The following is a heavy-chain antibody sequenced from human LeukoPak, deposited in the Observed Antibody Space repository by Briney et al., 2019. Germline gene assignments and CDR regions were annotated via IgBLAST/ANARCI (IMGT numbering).Heavy chain of an antibody. V-gene: IGHV4-34*01. CDR3: ARVGQSVFGS. CDR1: GGSFSGYY. CDR2: INHSGST. D-gene: IGHD3-10*01. Sequence: TPSETLSLTCAVYGGSFSGYYWSWIRQPPGKGLEWIGEINHSGSTNYNPSLKSRVTISVDTSKNQFSLKLSSVIAADTAVYYCARVGQSVFGSWGQGTLVTVSS. J-gene: IGHJ4*02.